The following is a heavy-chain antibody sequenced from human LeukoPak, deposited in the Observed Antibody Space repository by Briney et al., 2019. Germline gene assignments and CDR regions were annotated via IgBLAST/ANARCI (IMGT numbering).Heavy chain of an antibody. Sequence: PSETLSLTCTVSGGSISSYYWSWIRQPAGKGLEWIGRIYTSGSTNYNPSLKSRVTMSVDTSKNQFSLRLSSVTAADTAVYYCARGSYDSSGYSLGDAFDIWGQGTMVTVSS. CDR2: IYTSGST. J-gene: IGHJ3*02. D-gene: IGHD3-22*01. CDR1: GGSISSYY. CDR3: ARGSYDSSGYSLGDAFDI. V-gene: IGHV4-4*07.